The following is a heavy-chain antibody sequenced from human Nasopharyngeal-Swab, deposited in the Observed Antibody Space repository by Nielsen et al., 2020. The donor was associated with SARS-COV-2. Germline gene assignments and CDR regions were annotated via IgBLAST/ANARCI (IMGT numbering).Heavy chain of an antibody. D-gene: IGHD1/OR15-1a*01. CDR3: ASPAGRTKDFDY. CDR2: INSDGSNT. J-gene: IGHJ4*02. Sequence: GGSLRLSCAASGFPFSNYWMHWVRQAPGKGLVWVSRINSDGSNTNYADSVKGRFTISRDNAKNTLYLQMNSLRAEDTAVYYCASPAGRTKDFDYWGQGTLVTVSS. CDR1: GFPFSNYW. V-gene: IGHV3-74*01.